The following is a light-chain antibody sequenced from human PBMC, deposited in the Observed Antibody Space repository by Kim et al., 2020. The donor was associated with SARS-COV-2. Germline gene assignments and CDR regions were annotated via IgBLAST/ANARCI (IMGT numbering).Light chain of an antibody. CDR2: GKN. V-gene: IGLV3-19*01. CDR1: SLRSYY. Sequence: VALGQTVRITFQGDSLRSYYASWYQQKPGQAPVLVIYGKNNRPSGIPDRFSGSSSGNTASLTITGAQAEDEADYYCNSRDSSGNVVFGGGTQLTVL. J-gene: IGLJ2*01. CDR3: NSRDSSGNVV.